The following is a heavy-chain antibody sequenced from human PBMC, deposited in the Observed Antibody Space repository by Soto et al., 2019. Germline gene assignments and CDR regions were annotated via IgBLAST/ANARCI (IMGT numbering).Heavy chain of an antibody. CDR1: GFTFRRYA. Sequence: PGGSLRLSCAASGFTFRRYAMSWVRQAPGKGLEWVSTISGSGDTTYYKDSVEGRFTISRDNSKNTLYLQMNSLRAEDTALYFCASFPIYDYGYDDDYWGQGTLVTVSS. J-gene: IGHJ4*02. V-gene: IGHV3-23*01. D-gene: IGHD4-17*01. CDR2: ISGSGDTT. CDR3: ASFPIYDYGYDDDY.